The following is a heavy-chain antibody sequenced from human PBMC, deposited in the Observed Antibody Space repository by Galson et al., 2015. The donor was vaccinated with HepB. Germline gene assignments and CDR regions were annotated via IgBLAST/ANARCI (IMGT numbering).Heavy chain of an antibody. Sequence: SLRLSCATSGFTFSHHGMHWVRQAPGKGLEWVAVVWYDGANKCYLDSVKGRFAISRDNSKNTLDLQMNSLRAEDTAVYYWARDSTSTSYYMDVWGKGTTVTVSS. CDR2: VWYDGANK. CDR3: ARDSTSTSYYMDV. J-gene: IGHJ6*03. CDR1: GFTFSHHG. V-gene: IGHV3-33*01. D-gene: IGHD2-2*01.